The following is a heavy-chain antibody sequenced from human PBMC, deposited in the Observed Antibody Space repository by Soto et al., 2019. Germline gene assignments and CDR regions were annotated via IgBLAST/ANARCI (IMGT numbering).Heavy chain of an antibody. CDR2: LSGSAVKT. J-gene: IGHJ4*02. Sequence: QLLESGGGLVQPGGSLRLSCAASGFRFSSFPMSWVRQAPGKGLDWVSTLSGSAVKTHYAEDVKGRFVISRDNSKYTLYLQMNNLRPEDTATYYCARSPSGWYGGYYFDNWGQGTLVSVSS. D-gene: IGHD6-19*01. V-gene: IGHV3-23*01. CDR3: ARSPSGWYGGYYFDN. CDR1: GFRFSSFP.